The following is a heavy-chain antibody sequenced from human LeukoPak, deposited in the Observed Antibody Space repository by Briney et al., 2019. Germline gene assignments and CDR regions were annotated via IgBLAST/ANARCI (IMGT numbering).Heavy chain of an antibody. V-gene: IGHV1-24*01. CDR3: ATVWSVPAATYWFDP. J-gene: IGHJ5*02. Sequence: ASVKVSCKVSGYTLTELSMHWVRQAPGKGLEWMGGFDPEDGETIYAQKFQGRVTMTEDTSTDTACMELSSLRSEDTAVYYCATVWSVPAATYWFDPWGQGTLVTVSS. CDR1: GYTLTELS. D-gene: IGHD2-2*01. CDR2: FDPEDGET.